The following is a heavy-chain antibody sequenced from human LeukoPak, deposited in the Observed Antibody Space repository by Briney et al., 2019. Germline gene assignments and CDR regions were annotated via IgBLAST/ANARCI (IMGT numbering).Heavy chain of an antibody. Sequence: PGGSLRLSCAVSGFTYSRYEINWVRQAPGKGLVWVSSISGSGSTENYADSVTGRFTISRDNAKDSLFLQMNSLRGEDTSVYYCARGGRGYGMDVWVQGTTVTVSS. CDR2: ISGSGSTE. J-gene: IGHJ6*01. CDR3: ARGGRGYGMDV. CDR1: GFTYSRYE. V-gene: IGHV3-48*03.